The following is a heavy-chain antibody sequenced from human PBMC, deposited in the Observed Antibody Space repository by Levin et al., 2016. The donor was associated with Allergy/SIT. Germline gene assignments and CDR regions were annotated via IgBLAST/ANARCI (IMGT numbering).Heavy chain of an antibody. CDR1: GGTFSSYA. CDR3: AREKVGVVVVAEGAFDI. J-gene: IGHJ3*02. CDR2: IIPIFGTA. V-gene: IGHV1-69*13. Sequence: SVKVSCKASGGTFSSYAISWVRQAPGQGLEWMGGIIPIFGTANYAQKFQGRVTITADESTSTAYMELSSLRSEDTAVYYCAREKVGVVVVAEGAFDIWGQGTMVTVSS. D-gene: IGHD2-15*01.